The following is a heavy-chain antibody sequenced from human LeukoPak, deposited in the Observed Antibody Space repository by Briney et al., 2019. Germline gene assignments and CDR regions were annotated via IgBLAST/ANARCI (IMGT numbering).Heavy chain of an antibody. Sequence: GGSLRLSCAASGFTFSSYAMHWVRQAPGKGLEWMAVISYDGSNKYYADSVKGRFTISRDNSKNTLYLQMNSLRAEDTAVYYCARETARYSYGYVVGLDYWGQGTLVTVSS. CDR1: GFTFSSYA. CDR2: ISYDGSNK. J-gene: IGHJ4*02. CDR3: ARETARYSYGYVVGLDY. V-gene: IGHV3-30-3*01. D-gene: IGHD5-18*01.